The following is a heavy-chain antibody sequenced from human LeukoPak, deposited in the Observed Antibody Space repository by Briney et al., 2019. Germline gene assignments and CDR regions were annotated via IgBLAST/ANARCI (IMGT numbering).Heavy chain of an antibody. D-gene: IGHD3-10*02. V-gene: IGHV4-59*01. CDR1: GGSLSSYY. CDR2: IFHSGST. CDR3: ARDYVSYYYYYMDV. J-gene: IGHJ6*03. Sequence: LETLSLTRAVSGGSLSSYYWSWIRQPPGKGLEWIGYIFHSGSTNYNPSLKSRVTISEDTSKNQFSLKLSSVTAADTAVYYCARDYVSYYYYYMDVWGKGTTVTVSS.